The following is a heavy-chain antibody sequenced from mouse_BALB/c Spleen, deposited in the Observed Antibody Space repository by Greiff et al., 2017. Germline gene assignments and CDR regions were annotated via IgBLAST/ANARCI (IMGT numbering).Heavy chain of an antibody. J-gene: IGHJ4*01. CDR1: GFTFSSYG. Sequence: EVKVVESGGDLVKPGGSLKLSCAASGFTFSSYGMSWVRQTPDKRLEWVATISSGGSYTYYPDSVKGRFTISRDNAKNTLYLQMSSLKSEDTARYYCARHKYGNYPDYWGQGTSVTVSS. CDR3: ARHKYGNYPDY. V-gene: IGHV5-6*01. CDR2: ISSGGSYT. D-gene: IGHD2-10*02.